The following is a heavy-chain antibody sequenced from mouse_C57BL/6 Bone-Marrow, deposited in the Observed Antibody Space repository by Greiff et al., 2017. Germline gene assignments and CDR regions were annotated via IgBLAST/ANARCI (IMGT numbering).Heavy chain of an antibody. CDR3: ASRGSSYCDY. CDR2: IDPANGNT. Sequence: EVQLQQSVAELVRPGASVKLSCTASGFNIKNPYMHWVKQRPEQGLEWIGRIDPANGNTKYAPKFQGKATITADTSSNTAYLQLSSLTSEDTAIYYCASRGSSYCDYWGQGTTLTVSS. J-gene: IGHJ2*01. CDR1: GFNIKNPY. D-gene: IGHD1-1*01. V-gene: IGHV14-3*01.